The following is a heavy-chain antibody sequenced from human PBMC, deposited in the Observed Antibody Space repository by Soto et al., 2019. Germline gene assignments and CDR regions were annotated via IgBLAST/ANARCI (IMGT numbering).Heavy chain of an antibody. Sequence: PGESLKISCKGSGYSFTTYWIGWVRPMPGKGLEWMGIIYPRDSDTRYSPSFQGQVTISADKSISTAYLQWSSLKASDTAVYYCAKDGVDYDILTGYYKGAYYFDYWGQGTLVTVSS. J-gene: IGHJ4*02. CDR1: GYSFTTYW. V-gene: IGHV5-51*01. CDR3: AKDGVDYDILTGYYKGAYYFDY. CDR2: IYPRDSDT. D-gene: IGHD3-9*01.